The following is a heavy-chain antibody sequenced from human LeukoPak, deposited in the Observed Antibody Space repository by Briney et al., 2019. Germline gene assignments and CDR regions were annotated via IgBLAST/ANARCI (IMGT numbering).Heavy chain of an antibody. CDR1: GGSISSYY. J-gene: IGHJ5*02. CDR3: ARQPGSFTYYDFWSGYYTLNWFDP. V-gene: IGHV4-39*01. D-gene: IGHD3-3*01. Sequence: PSETLSLTCTVSGGSISSYYWGWIRQPPGKGLEWIGSIYYSGSTYYNLSLKSRVTISVDTSKNQFSLKLSSVTAADTAVYYCARQPGSFTYYDFWSGYYTLNWFDPWGQGTLVTVSS. CDR2: IYYSGST.